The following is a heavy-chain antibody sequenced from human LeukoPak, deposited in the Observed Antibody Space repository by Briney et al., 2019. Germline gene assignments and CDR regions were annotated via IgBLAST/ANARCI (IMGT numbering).Heavy chain of an antibody. CDR2: ISAYNGNT. V-gene: IGHV1-18*01. CDR1: GYTFTSYG. D-gene: IGHD3-22*01. Sequence: ASVKVSCKASGYTFTSYGISWVRQAPGQGLEWMGWISAYNGNTNYAQKLQGRVTMTTDTSTSTAYMELRSLRSDDTAVYYCARVGEDYYDSSGYYYWGQGTLVTVSS. J-gene: IGHJ4*02. CDR3: ARVGEDYYDSSGYYY.